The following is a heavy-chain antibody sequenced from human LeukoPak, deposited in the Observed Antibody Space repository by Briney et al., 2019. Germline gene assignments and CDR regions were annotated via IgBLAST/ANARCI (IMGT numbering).Heavy chain of an antibody. CDR3: ARLRNTMTTPRFDY. D-gene: IGHD4-17*01. J-gene: IGHJ4*02. V-gene: IGHV3-23*01. CDR1: GFPFTTYA. CDR2: ISGSDGGT. Sequence: PGGSLRLSCAASGFPFTTYAMSWVRQAPGKGLEWVSAISGSDGGTHYADSVKGRFTSSRDNPNDTLYLQMNSLRADDTAVYYCARLRNTMTTPRFDYWGQGTLVTVSS.